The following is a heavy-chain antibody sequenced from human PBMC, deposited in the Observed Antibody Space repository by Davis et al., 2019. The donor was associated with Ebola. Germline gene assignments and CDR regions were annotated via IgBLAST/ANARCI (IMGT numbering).Heavy chain of an antibody. CDR1: GDSVSSGG. V-gene: IGHV6-1*01. CDR2: TYYSSSKWYN. D-gene: IGHD5-12*01. Sequence: HSQTLSLTCAISGDSVSSGGWNWIRQSPSRGLEWLGRTYYSSSKWYNDYAESVKSRINIRPDTSKNELALQLNSVTPEDTALYYCARGWLRSGLDSWGQGTLVTVPS. CDR3: ARGWLRSGLDS. J-gene: IGHJ4*02.